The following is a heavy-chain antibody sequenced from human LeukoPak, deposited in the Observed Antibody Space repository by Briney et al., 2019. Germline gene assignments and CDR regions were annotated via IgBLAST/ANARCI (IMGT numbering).Heavy chain of an antibody. CDR2: IYYSGST. J-gene: IGHJ2*01. D-gene: IGHD5-18*01. Sequence: SETLSLTCSVSGGSISTSNYYWGWIRQPPGKGLQWIGNIYYSGSTHYNPSLKSRVTISVDTSKNQFSLKLTSVTATDTAVYYFARQNNYAYRFGLYFDLWGRGTLVTVSS. CDR3: ARQNNYAYRFGLYFDL. CDR1: GGSISTSNYY. V-gene: IGHV4-39*01.